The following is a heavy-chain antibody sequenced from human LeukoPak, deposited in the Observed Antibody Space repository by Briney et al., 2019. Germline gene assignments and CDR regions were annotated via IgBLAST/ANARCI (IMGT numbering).Heavy chain of an antibody. CDR2: INHSGST. CDR1: GGSFSGYY. Sequence: SETLSLTCAVYGGSFSGYYWSWLRQPPGKGLEWIGEINHSGSTNYNPSLKSRVTISVDTSKNQFSLKLSSVTAADTAVYYCARSFRSCSGGSCSSRRYYYYMDVWGKGTTVTVSS. J-gene: IGHJ6*03. CDR3: ARSFRSCSGGSCSSRRYYYYMDV. V-gene: IGHV4-34*01. D-gene: IGHD2-15*01.